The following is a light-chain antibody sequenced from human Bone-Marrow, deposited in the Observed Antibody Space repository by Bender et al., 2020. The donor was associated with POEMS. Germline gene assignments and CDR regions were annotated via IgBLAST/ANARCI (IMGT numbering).Light chain of an antibody. J-gene: IGLJ3*02. Sequence: QSALTQPASVSGSPGQSITISCTGTSSDVGVYNYVSWYQQHPGKAPKLRIYDVRNRPSGVSNRFSGSKSANSASLTNSGVPAEDEADYYCSTYTSSRIRVFGGGTKLTVL. V-gene: IGLV2-14*03. CDR3: STYTSSRIRV. CDR1: SSDVGVYNY. CDR2: DVR.